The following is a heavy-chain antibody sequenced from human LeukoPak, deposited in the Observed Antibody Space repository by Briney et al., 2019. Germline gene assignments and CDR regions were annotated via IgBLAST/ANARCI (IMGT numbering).Heavy chain of an antibody. J-gene: IGHJ4*02. CDR1: GGSFSGYY. CDR3: ARRRGYSYGTLDY. D-gene: IGHD5-18*01. Sequence: SETLSLTCAVYGGSFSGYYWSWIRQPPGKGLEWIGEINHSGSTNYNPSLKSRVTISVDTSKNQFSLKLSSVTAADTAVYYCARRRGYSYGTLDYWGQGTMVTVSS. V-gene: IGHV4-34*01. CDR2: INHSGST.